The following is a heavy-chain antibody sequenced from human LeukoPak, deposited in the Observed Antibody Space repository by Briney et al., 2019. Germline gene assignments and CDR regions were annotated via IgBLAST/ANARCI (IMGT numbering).Heavy chain of an antibody. J-gene: IGHJ4*02. Sequence: PSETLSLTCTVSGGSISSSSYYWGWIRQPPGKGLEWIGSIYYSGSTYYNPSLKSRVTISVDTSKNQFSLKLSSVTAADTAVYYCARRNYGGNHPIDYWGQGTLVTVSS. CDR2: IYYSGST. D-gene: IGHD4-23*01. CDR3: ARRNYGGNHPIDY. CDR1: GGSISSSSYY. V-gene: IGHV4-39*01.